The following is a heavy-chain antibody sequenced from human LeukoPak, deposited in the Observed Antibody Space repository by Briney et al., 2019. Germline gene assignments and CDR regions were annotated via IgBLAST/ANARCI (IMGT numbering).Heavy chain of an antibody. CDR3: TRVGGEDIVVVPAANFDY. D-gene: IGHD2-2*01. CDR2: INPYSGGK. V-gene: IGHV1-2*02. J-gene: IGHJ4*02. CDR1: GYTFTGYY. Sequence: ASVKVSCKASGYTFTGYYMHSVRQAPGQGLEWMGWINPYSGGKKYAQKLQGRVTITRGPYISTAYMELSRLRSDDTAVEYCTRVGGEDIVVVPAANFDYWGQGTLVTVSS.